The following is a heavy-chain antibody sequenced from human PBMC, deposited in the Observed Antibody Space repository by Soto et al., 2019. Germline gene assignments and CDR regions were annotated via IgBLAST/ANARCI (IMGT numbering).Heavy chain of an antibody. J-gene: IGHJ6*02. CDR1: GGSISSGDYY. Sequence: QVQLQESGPGLVKPSQTLSLTCTVSGGSISSGDYYWSWIRQPPGKGLEWIGYIYYSGSTYYNPSLKSRVTISVDTSKNQFSLKLSSVTAADTAVYYCATNQLELPYYYGMDVWGQGTTVTVSS. CDR2: IYYSGST. V-gene: IGHV4-30-4*01. CDR3: ATNQLELPYYYGMDV. D-gene: IGHD1-7*01.